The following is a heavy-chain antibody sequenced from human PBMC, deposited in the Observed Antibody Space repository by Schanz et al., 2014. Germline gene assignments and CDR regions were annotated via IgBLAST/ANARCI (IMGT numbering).Heavy chain of an antibody. CDR3: ATWSGTRLFHN. V-gene: IGHV4-39*01. J-gene: IGHJ4*02. CDR1: GGSINSGGYR. D-gene: IGHD1-7*01. CDR2: MYSSGST. Sequence: QLQLQESGPGLVKASETLSLTCSVSGGSINSGGYRWGWIRQPPGKGLEWIGTMYSSGSTYYNPSLKSRVTISADTSRNQFSLRLSSVTAADTAAYYCATWSGTRLFHNWGQGTLVTVSS.